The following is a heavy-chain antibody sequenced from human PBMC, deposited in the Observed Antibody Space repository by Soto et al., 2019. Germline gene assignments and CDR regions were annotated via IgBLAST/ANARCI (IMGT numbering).Heavy chain of an antibody. V-gene: IGHV4-39*01. CDR3: ARLYSK. CDR2: VYYNGRT. D-gene: IGHD6-13*01. Sequence: QLQLQESGPGLVKPSETLSLTCAVSGGSISSGNYYWGWIRQPPGKGLEWIGSVYYNGRTYYNPSLKSRVTISIDTSKNQFFLKLSSVTAADTAVYYCARLYSKWGQGTLVTVSS. CDR1: GGSISSGNYY. J-gene: IGHJ4*02.